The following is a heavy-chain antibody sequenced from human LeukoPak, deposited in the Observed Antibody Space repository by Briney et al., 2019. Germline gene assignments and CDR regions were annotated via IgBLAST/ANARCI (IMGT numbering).Heavy chain of an antibody. J-gene: IGHJ5*02. V-gene: IGHV1-2*06. CDR2: INPDSGGT. Sequence: ASVNVSCKASGYTFTGYYMHWVRQAPGQGLEWMGRINPDSGGTNYAQKFQGRVTMTRDTSISTAYMDLRRLRSDDTAVYYCAREPATMVRGVLLGRFDPWGQGTLVTVSS. CDR3: AREPATMVRGVLLGRFDP. D-gene: IGHD3-10*01. CDR1: GYTFTGYY.